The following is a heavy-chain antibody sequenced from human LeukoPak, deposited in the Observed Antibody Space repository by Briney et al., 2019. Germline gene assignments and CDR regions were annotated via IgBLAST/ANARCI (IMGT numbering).Heavy chain of an antibody. D-gene: IGHD2-15*01. CDR2: IIPIFGTA. J-gene: IGHJ4*02. CDR3: ARAASMIGYCSGGSCYSLFDY. Sequence: SVKVSCKASGGTFSSYAISWVRQAPGQGLEWMGGIIPIFGTANYAQKFQGRVTITTDESTSTAYMELSSLRSGDTAVYYCARAASMIGYCSGGSCYSLFDYWGQGTLVTVSS. CDR1: GGTFSSYA. V-gene: IGHV1-69*05.